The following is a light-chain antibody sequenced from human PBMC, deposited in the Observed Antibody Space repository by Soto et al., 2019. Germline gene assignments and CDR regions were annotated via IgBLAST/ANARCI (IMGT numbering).Light chain of an antibody. Sequence: IVLTQSPATLSLSPGERATLSCRASQSVSSYLAWYQQKPGQAPRLLIYDASNRATGITARFSGSGSGTDYTLTISSLEPEDCAEYHCQQRSNWLLTIGPGTKVDSK. CDR2: DAS. CDR1: QSVSSY. V-gene: IGKV3-11*01. CDR3: QQRSNWLLT. J-gene: IGKJ3*01.